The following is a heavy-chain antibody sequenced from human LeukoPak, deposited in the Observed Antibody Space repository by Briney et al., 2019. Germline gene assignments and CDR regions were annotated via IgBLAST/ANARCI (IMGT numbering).Heavy chain of an antibody. CDR2: ISSSSSYL. CDR3: ASDHGGLSRRDGYNPFDY. CDR1: GFTFSSYG. J-gene: IGHJ4*02. V-gene: IGHV3-21*01. D-gene: IGHD5-24*01. Sequence: GGSLRVSCAASGFTFSSYGMNWIRQAPGKGLEWVSSISSSSSYLYYADSVKGRFTISRDNAKNSLYLQMNSLRAEDTAVYYCASDHGGLSRRDGYNPFDYWGQGTLVTVSS.